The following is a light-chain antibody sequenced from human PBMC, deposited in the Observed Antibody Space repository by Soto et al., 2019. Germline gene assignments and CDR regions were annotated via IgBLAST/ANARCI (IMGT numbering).Light chain of an antibody. CDR3: SSYSSNNILSYV. J-gene: IGLJ1*01. Sequence: QSALTQPPSASGSPGQSVTISCTGTSSDVGDNYVSWYQQHLGKAPKLIIYEVSQRPSGVPDRFSGSKSGNTASLTVSGLQAQDEADYYCSSYSSNNILSYVFGTGTKVTVL. V-gene: IGLV2-8*01. CDR1: SSDVGDNY. CDR2: EVS.